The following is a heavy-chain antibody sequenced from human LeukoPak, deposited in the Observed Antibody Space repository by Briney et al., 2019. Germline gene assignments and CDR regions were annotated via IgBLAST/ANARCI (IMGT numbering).Heavy chain of an antibody. Sequence: GVSLKLSCAASGFTFSGSPMHWVRQASGKGLEWVGRIKTKANSYATAYAASVKGRFTISRDDSKNTAYLQMNSLKTEDTAVYYCTRLSNIHCSGGSCYFDYWGQGTLVTVSS. D-gene: IGHD2-15*01. V-gene: IGHV3-73*01. CDR1: GFTFSGSP. J-gene: IGHJ4*02. CDR3: TRLSNIHCSGGSCYFDY. CDR2: IKTKANSYAT.